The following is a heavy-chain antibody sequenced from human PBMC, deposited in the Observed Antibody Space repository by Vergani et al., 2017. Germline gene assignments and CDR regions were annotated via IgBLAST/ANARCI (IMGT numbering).Heavy chain of an antibody. Sequence: QVQLEESGGGVVQPGRSLRLSCAGSGFTLSSHAMHWVRQAPGKGLEWVAFIWYDGSKAYYADSVKGRFTISRHNSKNTLYLQMNNLRAADTAVYYCARSGYCAHGVCYMTYYDYMDVWGKGTAVTVSS. CDR1: GFTLSSHA. CDR3: ARSGYCAHGVCYMTYYDYMDV. V-gene: IGHV3-33*01. CDR2: IWYDGSKA. D-gene: IGHD2-8*01. J-gene: IGHJ6*03.